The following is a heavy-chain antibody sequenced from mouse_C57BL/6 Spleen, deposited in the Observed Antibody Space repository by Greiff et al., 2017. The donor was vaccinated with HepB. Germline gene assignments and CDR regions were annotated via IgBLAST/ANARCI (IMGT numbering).Heavy chain of an antibody. D-gene: IGHD1-1*01. J-gene: IGHJ4*01. CDR2: ISDGGSYT. CDR1: GFTFSSYA. V-gene: IGHV5-4*03. CDR3: ARPRSSYEAMDY. Sequence: EVKLEESGGGLVKPGGSLKLSCAASGFTFSSYAMSWVRQTPEKRLEWVATISDGGSYTYYPDNVKGRFTISRDNAKNNLYLQMSHLKSEDTAMYYCARPRSSYEAMDYWGQGTSVTVSS.